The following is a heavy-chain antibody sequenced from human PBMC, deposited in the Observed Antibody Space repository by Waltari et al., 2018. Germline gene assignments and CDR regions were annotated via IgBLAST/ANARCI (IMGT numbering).Heavy chain of an antibody. CDR1: GDTFTDYS. D-gene: IGHD3-10*01. J-gene: IGHJ4*02. Sequence: QVQLVQSGAEVKRPGASVKVSCKTSGDTFTDYSMHCVRQAPGQGLEGMGIINPSGGGTTYTQKFQDRVTMTRDTSTNTVYMELSSLRSEDTAVYYCARAGTTLIWGVAEWGQGTLVTVSS. V-gene: IGHV1-46*01. CDR2: INPSGGGT. CDR3: ARAGTTLIWGVAE.